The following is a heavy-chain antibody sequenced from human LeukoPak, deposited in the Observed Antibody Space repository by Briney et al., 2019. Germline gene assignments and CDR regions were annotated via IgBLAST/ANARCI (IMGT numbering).Heavy chain of an antibody. J-gene: IGHJ4*02. D-gene: IGHD3-3*01. CDR2: IWYDGSNK. CDR3: AKNLYDFWSGYYWGIDY. V-gene: IGHV3-33*06. CDR1: GFTFSSYG. Sequence: PGRSLRLSCAASGFTFSSYGMHWVRQAPGKGLEWVAVIWYDGSNKYYADSVKGRFTISRDNSKNTLYLQMNSLRAEDTAVYYCAKNLYDFWSGYYWGIDYWGQGTLVTVSS.